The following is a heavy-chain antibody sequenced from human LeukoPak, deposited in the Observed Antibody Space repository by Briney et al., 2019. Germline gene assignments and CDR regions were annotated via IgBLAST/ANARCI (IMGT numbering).Heavy chain of an antibody. V-gene: IGHV3-21*01. Sequence: GGSLRLSCAASGFAFNTYTMNWVRQAPGKGLEWVGCISSSDSYIYYADSVRGRFTISRDSAKNSLNLQMNSLRVEDTAVYYCAFGETGTDYWGQGTLVTVSS. CDR2: ISSSDSYI. CDR3: AFGETGTDY. CDR1: GFAFNTYT. D-gene: IGHD7-27*01. J-gene: IGHJ4*02.